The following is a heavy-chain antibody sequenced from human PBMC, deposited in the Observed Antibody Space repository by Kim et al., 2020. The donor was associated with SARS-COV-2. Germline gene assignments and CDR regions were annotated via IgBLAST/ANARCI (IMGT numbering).Heavy chain of an antibody. Sequence: YYNPSLKSRVTISADTSKSQFSLKLSSVTAADTAVYYCARDRPFHGMDVWGQGTTVTVSS. V-gene: IGHV4-31*02. J-gene: IGHJ6*02. CDR3: ARDRPFHGMDV.